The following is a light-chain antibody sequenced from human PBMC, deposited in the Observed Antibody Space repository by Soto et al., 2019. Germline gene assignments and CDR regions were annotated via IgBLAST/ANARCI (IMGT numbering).Light chain of an antibody. CDR1: SSDVGGYNY. CDR2: EVS. V-gene: IGLV2-14*01. CDR3: SSYTSSSTLL. J-gene: IGLJ2*01. Sequence: QSVLTQPASVSGSPGQSITISCTGTSSDVGGYNYVSWYQQLPGKAPKLMIYEVSNRPSGVSNRFSGSKSGNTASLTISGLQAEDEADYYCSSYTSSSTLLFGGGTKLTVL.